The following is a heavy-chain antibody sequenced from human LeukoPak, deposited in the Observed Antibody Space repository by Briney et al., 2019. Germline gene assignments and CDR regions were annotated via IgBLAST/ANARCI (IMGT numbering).Heavy chain of an antibody. CDR1: GGPFSGYY. CDR3: ARGRIAARSGAFNWFDP. CDR2: IKHSGST. D-gene: IGHD6-6*01. J-gene: IGHJ5*02. V-gene: IGHV4-34*01. Sequence: SETLSLTCSVYGGPFSGYYWRWIRHPPVKVLEWIGEIKHSGSTNYYQSLKSRFTISVDESKNHFSLKLSSVTAADTAVYYCARGRIAARSGAFNWFDPWGQGTLVTVSS.